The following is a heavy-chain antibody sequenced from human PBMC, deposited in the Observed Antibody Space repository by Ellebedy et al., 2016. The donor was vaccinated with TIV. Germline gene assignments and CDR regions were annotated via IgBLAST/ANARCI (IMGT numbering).Heavy chain of an antibody. J-gene: IGHJ4*02. Sequence: MPSETLSLTCTVSGGSISSSSYYWGWIRQPPGKGLEWIGSIYFSGSTYYNPSLKSRVTTSVDTSKNQFSLKLSSVTAADTAVYYCARHASYSDSSGYSGYYFDYWGQGTLVTVSS. CDR1: GGSISSSSYY. CDR2: IYFSGST. V-gene: IGHV4-39*01. CDR3: ARHASYSDSSGYSGYYFDY. D-gene: IGHD3-22*01.